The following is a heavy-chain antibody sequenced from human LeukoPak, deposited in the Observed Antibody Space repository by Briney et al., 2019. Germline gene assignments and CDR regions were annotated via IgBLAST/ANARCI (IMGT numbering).Heavy chain of an antibody. CDR2: ISGSGGST. CDR1: GFTFSNYA. V-gene: IGHV3-23*01. D-gene: IGHD3-9*01. Sequence: GGSLRLSCAASGFTFSNYAMSWVRQAPGKGLEWVSMISGSGGSTYYADSVKGRFTISRDNSKNTLYLQMNSLRAEDTAVYYCAREGSGYFDWLSRPAFDIWGQGTMVTVSS. J-gene: IGHJ3*02. CDR3: AREGSGYFDWLSRPAFDI.